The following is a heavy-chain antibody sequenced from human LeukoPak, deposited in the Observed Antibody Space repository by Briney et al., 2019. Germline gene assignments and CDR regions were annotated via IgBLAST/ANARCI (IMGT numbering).Heavy chain of an antibody. CDR2: IRFDGSNK. Sequence: GGSLRLSCAASGFTFKDYGMHWVRQAPEKGLEGGAFIRFDGSNKYYAVSVKGRFIISRDNSKNTVYLQMNSLRAEDTAVYYCARDWYDNSDAFDIWGQGTMVTVSS. CDR1: GFTFKDYG. J-gene: IGHJ3*02. CDR3: ARDWYDNSDAFDI. V-gene: IGHV3-30*02. D-gene: IGHD3-9*01.